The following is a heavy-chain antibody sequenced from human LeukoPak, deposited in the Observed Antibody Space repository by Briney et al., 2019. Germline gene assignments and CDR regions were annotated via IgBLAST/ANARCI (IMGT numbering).Heavy chain of an antibody. CDR1: GFTFSSYA. CDR3: AKVSGLAARSKRNTLSWFDP. D-gene: IGHD6-6*01. Sequence: PGGSLRLSCAASGFTFSSYAMSWVRQAPGKGLEWVSAISGSGGSTYYADSVKGRFTISRDNSKNTLYLQMNSLRAEDTAVYYCAKVSGLAARSKRNTLSWFDPWGQGTLVTVSS. J-gene: IGHJ5*02. V-gene: IGHV3-23*01. CDR2: ISGSGGST.